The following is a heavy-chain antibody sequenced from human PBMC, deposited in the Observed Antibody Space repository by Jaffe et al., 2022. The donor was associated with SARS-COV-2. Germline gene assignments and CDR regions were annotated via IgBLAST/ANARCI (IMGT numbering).Heavy chain of an antibody. CDR1: GFTFSSYG. V-gene: IGHV3-30*18. CDR3: AKASHSWLENFYYFDY. D-gene: IGHD6-19*01. CDR2: ISYDGSNK. Sequence: QVQLVESGGGVVQPGRSLRLSCAASGFTFSSYGMHWVRQAPGKGLEWVAVISYDGSNKYYADSVKGRFTISRDNSKNTLYLQMNSLRAEDTAVYYCAKASHSWLENFYYFDYWGQGTLVTVSS. J-gene: IGHJ4*02.